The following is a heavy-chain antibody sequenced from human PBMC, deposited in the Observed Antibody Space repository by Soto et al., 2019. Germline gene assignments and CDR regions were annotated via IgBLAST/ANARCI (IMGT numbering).Heavy chain of an antibody. D-gene: IGHD3-22*01. V-gene: IGHV1-18*01. CDR1: GYTFTSYG. CDR2: ISAYNGNT. J-gene: IGHJ3*02. CDR3: ARDLGTMIVVVTIYAFDI. Sequence: ASVKVSCKASGYTFTSYGISWVRQAPGQGLEWMGWISAYNGNTNYAQKLQGRVTMTTDTSTSTAYMELRSLRSDDTAVYYCARDLGTMIVVVTIYAFDIWGQGTTVTVSS.